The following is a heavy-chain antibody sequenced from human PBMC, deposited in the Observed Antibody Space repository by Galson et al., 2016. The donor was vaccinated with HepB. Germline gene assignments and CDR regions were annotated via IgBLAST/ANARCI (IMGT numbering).Heavy chain of an antibody. CDR1: GGSFSDYYY. CDR3: ARGDCSNGVCYFDY. CDR2: INHSATT. J-gene: IGHJ4*02. D-gene: IGHD4-11*01. V-gene: IGHV4-34*01. Sequence: SETLSLTCADYGGSFSDYYYWSWIRQAPGKGLEWIGEINHSATTNYSPSLKSRVTLSVDTAKSQFSLQLTSVTAADAAFYYCARGDCSNGVCYFDYWGQGLLVAVSS.